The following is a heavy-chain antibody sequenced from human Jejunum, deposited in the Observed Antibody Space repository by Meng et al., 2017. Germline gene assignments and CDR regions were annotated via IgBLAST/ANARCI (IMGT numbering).Heavy chain of an antibody. Sequence: ASVKVSCKASGYIFTDYLIHWVRQAPGRGPEWMGWINPNDGDTRFAQNFQDRVTMTSDTSIRTAYLDLARLTSDDTAHYYCVRERLGAGWALNWGQGTQVTSPQ. CDR2: INPNDGDT. J-gene: IGHJ4*02. D-gene: IGHD6-19*01. CDR3: VRERLGAGWALN. V-gene: IGHV1-2*02. CDR1: GYIFTDYL.